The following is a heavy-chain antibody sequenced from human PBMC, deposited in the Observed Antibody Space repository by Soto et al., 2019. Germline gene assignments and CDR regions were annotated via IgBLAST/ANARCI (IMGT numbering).Heavy chain of an antibody. CDR2: ISGSGGST. D-gene: IGHD6-6*01. CDR3: AKDTIRSSSTAY. V-gene: IGHV3-23*01. CDR1: VFTFISYA. Sequence: GGSLRLSCASSVFTFISYAMSWVRQAPGKGLEWVSAISGSGGSTYYADSVKGRFTISRDNSKNTLYLQMNSLRAEDTAVYYCAKDTIRSSSTAYWGQGTLVTVSS. J-gene: IGHJ4*02.